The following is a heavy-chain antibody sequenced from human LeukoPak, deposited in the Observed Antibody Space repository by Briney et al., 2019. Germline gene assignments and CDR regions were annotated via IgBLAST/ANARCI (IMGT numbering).Heavy chain of an antibody. Sequence: SETLSLTCTVSDYSLSSGHYWGWIRQPPGEGLQWIASMHHSGSTYTNPSLRSRVTMSVDPSKNQFFLNVNSMTAADTAVYYCVRGGPRETYWVYSDFWGQGTLVTVSS. CDR3: VRGGPRETYWVYSDF. CDR2: MHHSGST. D-gene: IGHD1-26*01. J-gene: IGHJ4*02. CDR1: DYSLSSGHY. V-gene: IGHV4-38-2*02.